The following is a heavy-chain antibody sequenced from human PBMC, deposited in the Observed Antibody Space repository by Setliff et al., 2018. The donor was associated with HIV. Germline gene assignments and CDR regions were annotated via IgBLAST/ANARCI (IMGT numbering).Heavy chain of an antibody. CDR1: GFTFSSYW. CDR3: VKSQSQWLRFDVFDL. J-gene: IGHJ3*01. CDR2: IKQDGNEE. V-gene: IGHV3-7*05. Sequence: GGSLRLSCSASGFTFSSYWMTWVRQPPGKGLEWVANIKQDGNEEDYLDSVKGRFTISRDNAKNSLYLQMNTLRAEDGAVYYCVKSQSQWLRFDVFDLWGQGTMVTVSS. D-gene: IGHD5-12*01.